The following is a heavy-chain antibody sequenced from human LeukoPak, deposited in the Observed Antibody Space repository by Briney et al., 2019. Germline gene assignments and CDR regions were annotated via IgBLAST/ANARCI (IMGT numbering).Heavy chain of an antibody. CDR2: IYYSGST. V-gene: IGHV4-39*01. CDR1: GGSISSSSYY. Sequence: SETLSLTCTVSGGSISSSSYYWGWIRQPPGKGLEWIGSIYYSGSTYYNPSLKSRVTISVDTSKNQFSLKLSSVIAADTAVYYCARQYYDSSGYYPFDYWGQGTLVTVSS. CDR3: ARQYYDSSGYYPFDY. D-gene: IGHD3-22*01. J-gene: IGHJ4*02.